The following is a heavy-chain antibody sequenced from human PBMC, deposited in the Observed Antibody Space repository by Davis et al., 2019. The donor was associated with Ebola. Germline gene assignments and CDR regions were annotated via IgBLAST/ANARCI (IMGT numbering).Heavy chain of an antibody. CDR3: TRDTFGPRDM. V-gene: IGHV3-30-3*01. CDR2: ISYDGSNK. Sequence: GGSLRLSCAASGFTFSSYAMHWVRQAPGKGLEWVAVISYDGSNKYYADSVKGRFTISRDNSKNTLYLQMNSLRAEDTAVYYCTRDTFGPRDMWGQGTMVTVSS. D-gene: IGHD3/OR15-3a*01. CDR1: GFTFSSYA. J-gene: IGHJ3*02.